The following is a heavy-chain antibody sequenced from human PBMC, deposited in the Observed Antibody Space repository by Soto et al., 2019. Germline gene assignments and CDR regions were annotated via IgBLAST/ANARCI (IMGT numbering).Heavy chain of an antibody. D-gene: IGHD3-3*01. CDR1: GFTFSSYA. CDR3: AKDSHIRAFYEDHFDN. V-gene: IGHV3-9*01. J-gene: IGHJ4*02. CDR2: ISWNGARI. Sequence: PGGSLRLCCAASGFTFSSYAMSWVRQAPGKGLEWVSAISWNGARIGYADSVKGRFTISRDNAKNSLFLQMNSLRAEDSALYYCAKDSHIRAFYEDHFDNWGQGTLVTVSS.